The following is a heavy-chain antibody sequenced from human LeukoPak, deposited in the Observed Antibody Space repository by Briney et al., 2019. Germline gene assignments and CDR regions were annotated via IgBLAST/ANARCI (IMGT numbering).Heavy chain of an antibody. CDR2: IHGGGST. CDR1: GGSISRHH. D-gene: IGHD1-1*01. V-gene: IGHV4-59*11. Sequence: PSETLSLTCTVSGGSISRHHWNWIRQPPGKGLEYVGNIHGGGSTNYNPSLQSRVTISLDTSKNQFSLSLRSVTAADTAVYYCARDPCDNNWHNFDSWGQGTLVTVSS. J-gene: IGHJ4*02. CDR3: ARDPCDNNWHNFDS.